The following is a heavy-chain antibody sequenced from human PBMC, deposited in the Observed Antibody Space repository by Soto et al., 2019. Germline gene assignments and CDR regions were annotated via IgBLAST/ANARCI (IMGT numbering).Heavy chain of an antibody. V-gene: IGHV3-23*01. D-gene: IGHD2-2*01. CDR3: ATHFEYQLLSWFDP. J-gene: IGHJ5*02. CDR1: GFSFSTYA. CDR2: ISAGGGNT. Sequence: EVQLLESGGGLVQPGGSLRLSCVASGFSFSTYAMSWVRQAPGKGLEWVSGISAGGGNTYYADSVGGRFTISRDNSKNTLYLQISSLRAEDTALYYCATHFEYQLLSWFDPWGQGTLVTVSS.